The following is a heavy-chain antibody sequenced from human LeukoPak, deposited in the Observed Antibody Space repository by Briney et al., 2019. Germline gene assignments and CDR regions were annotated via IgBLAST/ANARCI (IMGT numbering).Heavy chain of an antibody. CDR3: ARVPYSESSSWYFLDY. CDR1: GYTVTSYY. Sequence: GASVTVSCTASGYTVTSYYMHWVRQAPGQGLEWMGRINPNSGGTNYAQKFQGRVTMTRDTSISTAYMELSRLGSDDTAVYYCARVPYSESSSWYFLDYWGQGTLVTVSS. D-gene: IGHD6-13*01. CDR2: INPNSGGT. J-gene: IGHJ4*02. V-gene: IGHV1-2*06.